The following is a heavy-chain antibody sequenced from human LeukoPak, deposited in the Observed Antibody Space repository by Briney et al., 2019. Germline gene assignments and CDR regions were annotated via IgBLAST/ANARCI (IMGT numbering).Heavy chain of an antibody. J-gene: IGHJ3*02. CDR2: ISYDGSNK. CDR1: GITLSSYD. D-gene: IGHD3-10*01. Sequence: PGRSLTLSCAASGITLSSYDMHWVRQAPGKALEWVAVISYDGSNKDYADSVKGRFTISRDNSKNTLDLQMNSLRAEDTAVYYCAKDRGVWAFDIWGQGTMVTVSS. V-gene: IGHV3-30-3*01. CDR3: AKDRGVWAFDI.